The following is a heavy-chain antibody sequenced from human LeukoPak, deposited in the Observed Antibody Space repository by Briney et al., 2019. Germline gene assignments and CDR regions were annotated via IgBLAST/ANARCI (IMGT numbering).Heavy chain of an antibody. Sequence: PSETLSLTCTVSGGSISSGSYYWSWIRQPAGEGLEWTGRIYTSGSTNYNPSLKSRVTISVDTSKNQFSLKLSSVTAADTAVYYCARARVGVVSSLGYYYYYYMDVWGKGTTVTVSS. J-gene: IGHJ6*03. CDR3: ARARVGVVSSLGYYYYYYMDV. CDR2: IYTSGST. CDR1: GGSISSGSYY. D-gene: IGHD3-3*01. V-gene: IGHV4-61*02.